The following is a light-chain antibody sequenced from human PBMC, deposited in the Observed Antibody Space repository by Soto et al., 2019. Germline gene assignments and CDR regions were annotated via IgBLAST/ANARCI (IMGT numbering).Light chain of an antibody. V-gene: IGLV1-44*01. CDR1: SSNIGSNS. CDR3: ATWDDSLNGWV. J-gene: IGLJ3*02. CDR2: SNN. Sequence: QSVLTQPPSASGTPGQRVTISCSGSSSNIGSNSVNWYQQLPGTAPKLLIYSNNQRPSGVPDRFSGSRSGTSASLANSGLQSEDEAVYYCATWDDSLNGWVFGGGTKLTVL.